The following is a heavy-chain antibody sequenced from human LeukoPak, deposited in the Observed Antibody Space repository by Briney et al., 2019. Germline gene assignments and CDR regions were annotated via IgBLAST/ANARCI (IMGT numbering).Heavy chain of an antibody. CDR1: GNSISSGDNY. Sequence: SETLSLTCTVSGNSISSGDNYWSWIRQPPGKGLEWIAYVFYSGSTNYNPSLKSRVTISVDTSKNQFSLKLSSVTAADTAVYYCARDRTYYYDSSGPRDAFDIWGQGTMVTVSS. V-gene: IGHV4-61*08. D-gene: IGHD3-22*01. CDR2: VFYSGST. J-gene: IGHJ3*02. CDR3: ARDRTYYYDSSGPRDAFDI.